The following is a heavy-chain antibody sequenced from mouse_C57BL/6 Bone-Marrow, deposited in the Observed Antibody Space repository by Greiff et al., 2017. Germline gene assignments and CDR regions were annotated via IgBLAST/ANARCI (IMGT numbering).Heavy chain of an antibody. D-gene: IGHD2-1*01. Sequence: VQLQPSGAELVKPGASVKMSCKASGYTFTTYPIEWMKQNHGKSLEWIGNFHPYNNDTKYNEKFKGKATLTVEKSSSTVYLELSRLTSDDSAVYYCARGGNYGGYYFDYWGQGTTLTVSS. CDR1: GYTFTTYP. CDR3: ARGGNYGGYYFDY. V-gene: IGHV1-47*01. CDR2: FHPYNNDT. J-gene: IGHJ2*01.